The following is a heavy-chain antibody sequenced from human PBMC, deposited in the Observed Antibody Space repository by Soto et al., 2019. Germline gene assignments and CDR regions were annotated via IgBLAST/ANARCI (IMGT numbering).Heavy chain of an antibody. CDR3: ARDDYPYYDDGSGYHFDY. J-gene: IGHJ4*02. CDR2: ISDSSSTI. V-gene: IGHV3-48*01. D-gene: IGHD3-22*01. Sequence: GGSLRLSCAASGFTFSTYNMNWVRQAPGKGLEWVSYISDSSSTIHYADSVKGRFTISRDNAKNSLYLQMNSLRAEDTAVYYCARDDYPYYDDGSGYHFDYWGQGALVTVSS. CDR1: GFTFSTYN.